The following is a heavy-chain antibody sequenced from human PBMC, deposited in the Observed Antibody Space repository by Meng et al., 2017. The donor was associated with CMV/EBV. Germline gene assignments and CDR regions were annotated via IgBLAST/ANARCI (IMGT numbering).Heavy chain of an antibody. CDR2: INHSGST. D-gene: IGHD2-8*02. J-gene: IGHJ5*02. Sequence: SETLSLTCAVYGGSFSGYYWSWIRQPPGKGLEWIGEINHSGSTNYNPSLKSRVTISVDTSKNQFSLKLSSVTAADTAVYYCARVLLVHPLYNWFDPWGQGTLVTVSS. CDR1: GGSFSGYY. CDR3: ARVLLVHPLYNWFDP. V-gene: IGHV4-34*01.